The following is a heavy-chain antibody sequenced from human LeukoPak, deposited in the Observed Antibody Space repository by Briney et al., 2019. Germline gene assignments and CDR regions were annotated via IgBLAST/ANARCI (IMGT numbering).Heavy chain of an antibody. CDR1: GFTFSSYS. CDR2: ISSSSSFI. V-gene: IGHV3-21*01. J-gene: IGHJ4*02. Sequence: PGGYLRLSCAASGFTFSSYSMNWVRQAPGKGLEWVSSISSSSSFIYYADSVKGRFTISRDNAKNSLYLQMNSLRAEDTAVYYCARNASSNDYWGQGTLVTVSS. D-gene: IGHD2/OR15-2a*01. CDR3: ARNASSNDY.